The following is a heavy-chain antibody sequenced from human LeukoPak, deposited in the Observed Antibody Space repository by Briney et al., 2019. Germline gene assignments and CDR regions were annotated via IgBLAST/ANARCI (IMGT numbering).Heavy chain of an antibody. CDR2: ISGSGGST. Sequence: PGGSLTLSCAASGFTFSSHAMSWVRQAPGKGLEWVSAISGSGGSTYYADSVKGRFTISRDNSKNTLYLQMNSLRAEDTAVYYCAKGRAVAGIFYYGMDVWGQGTTVTVSS. D-gene: IGHD6-19*01. V-gene: IGHV3-23*01. J-gene: IGHJ6*02. CDR1: GFTFSSHA. CDR3: AKGRAVAGIFYYGMDV.